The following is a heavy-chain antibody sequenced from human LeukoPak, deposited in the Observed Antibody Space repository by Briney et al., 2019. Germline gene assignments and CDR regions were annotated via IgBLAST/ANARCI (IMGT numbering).Heavy chain of an antibody. CDR3: ARRRYYDSTGYFE. D-gene: IGHD3-22*01. CDR2: IYHSGRT. CDR1: GDYISSSSYY. V-gene: IGHV4-39*01. Sequence: SETLSLTCAVSGDYISSSSYYWGWIRHSPGTGLVWIGDIYHSGRTFYNTSFKGRVAISIDTSKNQFSLRLRSMTAADTAVFYCARRRYYDSTGYFEWGRGTLVTVSS. J-gene: IGHJ1*01.